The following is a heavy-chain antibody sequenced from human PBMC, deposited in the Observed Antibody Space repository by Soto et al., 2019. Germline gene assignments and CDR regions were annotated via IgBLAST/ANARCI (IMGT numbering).Heavy chain of an antibody. CDR2: ISSSSTYI. Sequence: SLRLSCAASGFTFSTYSMSWVRQAPGKGLEWVSSISSSSTYIYYAESVKGRFTISRDNAKSSLYLQMNSLRAEDTAVYYCARDTPMAFDSWGQGTLVTVSS. D-gene: IGHD5-18*01. CDR1: GFTFSTYS. CDR3: ARDTPMAFDS. V-gene: IGHV3-21*01. J-gene: IGHJ4*02.